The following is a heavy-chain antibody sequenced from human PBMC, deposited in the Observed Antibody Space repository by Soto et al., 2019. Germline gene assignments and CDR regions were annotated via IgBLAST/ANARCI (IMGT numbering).Heavy chain of an antibody. D-gene: IGHD2-21*01. CDR2: ISWNSGSI. CDR1: GFTFDDYA. V-gene: IGHV3-9*01. J-gene: IGHJ1*01. CDR3: ANTVVIAIAYFQH. Sequence: GGSLRLSCAASGFTFDDYAMHWVRQAPGKGLEWVSGISWNSGSIGYADSVKGRFTISRDNAKNSLYLQMNSLRAEDTALYYCANTVVIAIAYFQHWGQGTLVTVSS.